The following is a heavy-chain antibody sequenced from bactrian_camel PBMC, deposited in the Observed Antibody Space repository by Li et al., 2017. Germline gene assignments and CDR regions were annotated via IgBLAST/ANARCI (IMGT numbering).Heavy chain of an antibody. CDR3: GADFPCLTSIAYGLAGNFRP. CDR2: LDDDGTT. CDR1: GYINRRYS. Sequence: HVQLVESGGGSVQAGGSVRLTCVGSGYINRRYSRGWFRQTPGKWREGVAVLDDDGTTTYADSVKGRFTISKDNAKMTLYLQMNSLKPEDTAMYYCGADFPCLTSIAYGLAGNFRPWGQGTQVTVS. J-gene: IGHJ4*01. D-gene: IGHD1*01. V-gene: IGHV3S53*01.